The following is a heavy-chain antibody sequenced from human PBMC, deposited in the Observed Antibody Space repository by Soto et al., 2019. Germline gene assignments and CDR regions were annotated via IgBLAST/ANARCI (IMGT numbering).Heavy chain of an antibody. CDR3: ARVISYYDFWSGSNWFDP. J-gene: IGHJ5*02. V-gene: IGHV1-18*01. CDR1: GYTFTSYG. Sequence: ASVKVSCKVSGYTFTSYGISWVRQAPGQGLEWMGWISAYNGNTNYAQKLQGRVTMTTDTSTSTAYMELRSLRSDGTAVYYCARVISYYDFWSGSNWFDPWGQGTLVTVSS. CDR2: ISAYNGNT. D-gene: IGHD3-3*01.